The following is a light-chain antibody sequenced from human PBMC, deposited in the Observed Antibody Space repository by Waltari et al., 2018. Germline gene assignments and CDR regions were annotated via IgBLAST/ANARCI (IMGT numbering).Light chain of an antibody. CDR1: QSVSSSH. CDR3: QQYATSVWT. CDR2: GSS. J-gene: IGKJ1*01. V-gene: IGKV3-20*01. Sequence: EIVLTQSPGILSLSPGESATLSSKASQSVSSSHLAWYQQKSGQAPRLLIYGSSGRPTDIPDRFSGSGSGTDFTLTITRLEPEDFAVYYCQQYATSVWTFGQGTRVELK.